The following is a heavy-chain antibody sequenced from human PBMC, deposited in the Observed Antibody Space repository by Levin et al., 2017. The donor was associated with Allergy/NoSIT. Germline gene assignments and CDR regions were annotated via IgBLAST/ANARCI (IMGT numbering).Heavy chain of an antibody. D-gene: IGHD3-9*01. V-gene: IGHV3-49*04. CDR3: TRDQGYFDSLPT. Sequence: GGSLRLSCTGSGFNFGDSGMHWVRQAPGKGLEWVAFIRSEFYHGTPEYAASVKGRFTISRHDSERITYLQMNSLKAEDTAVYYCTRDQGYFDSLPTWGQGTLVTVSS. J-gene: IGHJ1*01. CDR1: GFNFGDSG. CDR2: IRSEFYHGTP.